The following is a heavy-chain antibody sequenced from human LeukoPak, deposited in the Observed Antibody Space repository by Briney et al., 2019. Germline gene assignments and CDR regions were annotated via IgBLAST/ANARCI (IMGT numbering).Heavy chain of an antibody. V-gene: IGHV3-7*01. CDR3: ARDRIWYYDSSGTKHYYMDV. CDR1: GFTFSSYW. Sequence: AGSLRLSCAASGFTFSSYWMSWVRQAPGKGLEWVANIKRDGSEKYYGDSVKGRFTISRDNAKNSLYLQMNSLRAEDTAVYYCARDRIWYYDSSGTKHYYMDVWGKGTTVTVSS. J-gene: IGHJ6*03. CDR2: IKRDGSEK. D-gene: IGHD3-22*01.